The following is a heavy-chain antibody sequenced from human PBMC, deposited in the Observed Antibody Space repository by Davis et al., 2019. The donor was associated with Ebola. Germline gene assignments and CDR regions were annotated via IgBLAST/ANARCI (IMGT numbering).Heavy chain of an antibody. J-gene: IGHJ4*02. CDR1: GFIFSSYH. CDR3: ARPLIYYYASGTYPLDY. D-gene: IGHD3-10*01. CDR2: ITTTSSTT. V-gene: IGHV3-48*01. Sequence: PGGSLRLSCAASGFIFSSYHMIWVRQPPGKGLEWVSYITTTSSTTKYADSVKGRFTISRDNSRNTLYLHMNSLRAEDTAVYYCARPLIYYYASGTYPLDYWGQGTLVTVSA.